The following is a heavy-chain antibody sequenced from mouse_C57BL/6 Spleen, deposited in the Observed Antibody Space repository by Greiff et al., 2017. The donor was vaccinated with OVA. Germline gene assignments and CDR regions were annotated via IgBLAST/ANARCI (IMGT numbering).Heavy chain of an antibody. Sequence: EVQLQQSGPELVKPGASVKISCKASGYTFTDYYMNWVKQSHGKSLEWIGDINPNNGGTSYNQKFKGKATLTVDKSSSTAYMELRSLTSEDSAVYYCASYHYGSRSCAYWGQGTLVTVSA. D-gene: IGHD1-1*01. V-gene: IGHV1-26*01. J-gene: IGHJ3*01. CDR1: GYTFTDYY. CDR2: INPNNGGT. CDR3: ASYHYGSRSCAY.